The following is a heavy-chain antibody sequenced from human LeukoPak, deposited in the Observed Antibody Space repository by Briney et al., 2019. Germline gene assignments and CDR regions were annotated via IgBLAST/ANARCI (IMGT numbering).Heavy chain of an antibody. D-gene: IGHD5-12*01. CDR2: ISGSGGST. CDR1: GFTFSSYA. CDR3: AKGHMVAKILSPFDY. J-gene: IGHJ4*02. Sequence: GGSLRLSCAASGFTFSSYAMSWVRQAPGKGLEWVSAISGSGGSTYYADSVKGRFTISRDNSKNTLYLQMNSLRAEDTAVYYRAKGHMVAKILSPFDYWGQGTLVAVSS. V-gene: IGHV3-23*01.